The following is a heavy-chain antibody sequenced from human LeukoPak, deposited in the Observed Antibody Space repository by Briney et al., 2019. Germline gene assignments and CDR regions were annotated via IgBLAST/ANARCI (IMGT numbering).Heavy chain of an antibody. CDR2: INPNSGGT. Sequence: ASVKVSCKASGYTFTGYYMHWVRQAPGQGLEWMGWINPNSGGTNYAQKFQGRVTMTRDASINTAYMELSRLRSDDTAVYYCARDRPGTAYFDYWGQGTLVTVSS. J-gene: IGHJ4*02. CDR1: GYTFTGYY. D-gene: IGHD3-10*01. CDR3: ARDRPGTAYFDY. V-gene: IGHV1-2*02.